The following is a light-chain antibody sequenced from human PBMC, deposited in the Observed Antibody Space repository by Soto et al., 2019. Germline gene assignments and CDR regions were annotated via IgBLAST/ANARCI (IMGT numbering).Light chain of an antibody. CDR2: DAS. V-gene: IGKV3-20*01. Sequence: EIVLTQSPATLSMSPGERATLSCRASQSVSRYLAWYQQKPGQAPRLLIYDASNRATGIPDRFSGSGSGTDFTLTISRLEPEDFAVYYCQQYGSSGTFGQGTRWIS. J-gene: IGKJ1*01. CDR1: QSVSRY. CDR3: QQYGSSGT.